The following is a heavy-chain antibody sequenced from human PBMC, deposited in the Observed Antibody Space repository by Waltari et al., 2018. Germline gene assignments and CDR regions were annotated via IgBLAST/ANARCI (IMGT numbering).Heavy chain of an antibody. D-gene: IGHD2-2*01. CDR2: ISSSSSYI. J-gene: IGHJ4*02. CDR3: ASDIVVVPAANPYQIDY. CDR1: GFTFSSYS. V-gene: IGHV3-21*01. Sequence: EVQLVESGGGLVKPGGSLRLSCAASGFTFSSYSMNWVRQAPGKGLEWVSSISSSSSYIYYADSVKGRFTISRDNAKNSLYLQMNSLRAEDTAVYYCASDIVVVPAANPYQIDYWGQGTLVTVSS.